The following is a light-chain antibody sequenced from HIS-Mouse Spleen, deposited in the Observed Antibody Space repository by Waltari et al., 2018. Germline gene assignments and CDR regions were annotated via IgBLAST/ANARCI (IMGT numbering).Light chain of an antibody. CDR1: SSNIGSNT. CDR3: AAWDDSLNGYV. CDR2: NNN. V-gene: IGLV1-44*01. J-gene: IGLJ1*01. Sequence: SVLTQPPSASGPPGQRVTISCSGSSSNIGSNTVNWYQPRPGTAPKLLIYNNNQRPSWVPGRFSGSKSGASACLAISGLQSEDEADYYCAAWDDSLNGYVFGTGTKVTVL.